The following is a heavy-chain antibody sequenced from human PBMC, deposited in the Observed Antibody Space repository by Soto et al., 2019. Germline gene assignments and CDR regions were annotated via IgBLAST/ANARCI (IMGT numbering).Heavy chain of an antibody. J-gene: IGHJ4*02. Sequence: PGGSLRLSCAASGFTFSSYSMNWVRQAPGKGLEWVSSISSSSSYIYYADSVKGRFTISRDNAKNSLYLQMNSLRAEDTAVYYCARDARVVVVVAATRRAQTAADYWGQGTLVTVSS. V-gene: IGHV3-21*01. D-gene: IGHD2-15*01. CDR2: ISSSSSYI. CDR1: GFTFSSYS. CDR3: ARDARVVVVVAATRRAQTAADY.